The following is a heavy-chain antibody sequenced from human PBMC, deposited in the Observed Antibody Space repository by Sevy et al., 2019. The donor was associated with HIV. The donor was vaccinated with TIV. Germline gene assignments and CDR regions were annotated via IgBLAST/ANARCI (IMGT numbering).Heavy chain of an antibody. D-gene: IGHD1-7*01. CDR2: IYYSGNT. CDR1: GASISSPDHS. J-gene: IGHJ4*02. Sequence: SETLSLTCTVSGASISSPDHSWTWIRQPPGKGLEWIGYIYYSGNTYYSPSLKSRVTISIDTSKKQFSLGLRSVSAADTAVYFCARNYSPLRQIDYWGRGTLVTVSS. CDR3: ARNYSPLRQIDY. V-gene: IGHV4-30-4*08.